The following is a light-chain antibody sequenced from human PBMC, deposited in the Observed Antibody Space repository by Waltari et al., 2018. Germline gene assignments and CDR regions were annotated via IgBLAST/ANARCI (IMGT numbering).Light chain of an antibody. CDR1: NIGSKS. Sequence: SYELTDSISVSVALGQTAKLACGGANIGSKSVHWYQQKPGQPPILVIYRDIRRPSGIPERFSGSNSGNTATLTISRAQVVDEADYFCQVWASGTYIFAGGTKLTVL. V-gene: IGLV3-9*01. J-gene: IGLJ1*01. CDR2: RDI. CDR3: QVWASGTYI.